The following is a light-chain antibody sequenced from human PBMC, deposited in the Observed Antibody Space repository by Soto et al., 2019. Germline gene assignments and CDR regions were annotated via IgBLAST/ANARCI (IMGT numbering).Light chain of an antibody. CDR3: QQYNDWPLT. CDR2: DIS. CDR1: QSVSSN. J-gene: IGKJ4*01. V-gene: IGKV3-15*01. Sequence: EIVMTHSPATLSVSPGERATLSCRASQSVSSNLAWYQQKHGQAPSLLIYDISARANGIPTRFSGSGSGTELTLTVSSLQSEDFAVYYCQQYNDWPLTVGGGTKVDIK.